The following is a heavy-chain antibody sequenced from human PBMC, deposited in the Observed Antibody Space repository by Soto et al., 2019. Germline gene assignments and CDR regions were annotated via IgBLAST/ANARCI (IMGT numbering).Heavy chain of an antibody. J-gene: IGHJ3*02. Sequence: GASVKVSCKASGYTLTNFGISWVRQAPGQGLEWMGWMNPNSGNTGYAQKFQGRVTMTRNTSISTAYMELSSLRSEDTAVYYCARAPVAGTMWYAFDIWGQGTMVTVSS. D-gene: IGHD6-19*01. V-gene: IGHV1-8*01. CDR3: ARAPVAGTMWYAFDI. CDR2: MNPNSGNT. CDR1: GYTLTNFG.